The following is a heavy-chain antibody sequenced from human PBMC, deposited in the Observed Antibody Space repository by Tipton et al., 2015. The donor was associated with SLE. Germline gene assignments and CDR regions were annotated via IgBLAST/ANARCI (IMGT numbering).Heavy chain of an antibody. J-gene: IGHJ4*02. V-gene: IGHV3-48*04. CDR3: AGELLDYFDF. Sequence: SLRLSCTASGFTFSSYSMNWVRQAPGKGLEWLSYISSSGTTTYYADSVKGRFTMSRDNAKNSLFLQMNSLRAEDTAVYYCAGELLDYFDFWGQGTLVTVSS. CDR2: ISSSGTTT. D-gene: IGHD2/OR15-2a*01. CDR1: GFTFSSYS.